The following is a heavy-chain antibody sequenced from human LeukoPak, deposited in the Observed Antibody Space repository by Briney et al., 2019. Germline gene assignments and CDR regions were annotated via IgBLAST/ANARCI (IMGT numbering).Heavy chain of an antibody. Sequence: PGGSLRLSCAASGFTFDDYGMSWVRQAPGKGLEWVSGINWNGGSTGYADSVKGRFTISRDNARNSLYLQMNSLRAEDTAVYYCARDVVVVVATDSNFNYWGQGTLVTVSS. CDR2: INWNGGST. D-gene: IGHD2-15*01. CDR3: ARDVVVVVATDSNFNY. CDR1: GFTFDDYG. V-gene: IGHV3-20*04. J-gene: IGHJ4*02.